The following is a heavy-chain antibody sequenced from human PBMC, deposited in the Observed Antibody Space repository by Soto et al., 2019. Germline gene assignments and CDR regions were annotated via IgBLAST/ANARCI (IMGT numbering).Heavy chain of an antibody. V-gene: IGHV4-59*01. CDR2: IYYSGST. CDR3: ARHQRIGGLDV. Sequence: ETLSLTCTVSGGSISSYYWSWIRQPPGNGLEWVGYIYYSGSTNYNPSLKSRVTISVDTSKNQFSLKLSSVTAADTAVYYCARHQRIGGLDVWGQGTTVTVSS. CDR1: GGSISSYY. D-gene: IGHD1-1*01. J-gene: IGHJ6*02.